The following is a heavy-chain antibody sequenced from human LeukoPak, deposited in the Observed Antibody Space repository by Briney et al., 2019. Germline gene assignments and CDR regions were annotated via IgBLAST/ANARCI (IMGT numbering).Heavy chain of an antibody. CDR3: AGTPDYYDSSGYLVVNNDY. V-gene: IGHV3-11*04. CDR1: GFTFSDYY. D-gene: IGHD3-22*01. J-gene: IGHJ4*02. Sequence: PGGSLRLSCAASGFTFSDYYMSWIRQAPGKGLEWVSYISSSGSTIYYADSVKGRFTISRDNAKNSLYLQMNSLRAEDTAVYYCAGTPDYYDSSGYLVVNNDYWGQGTLVTVSS. CDR2: ISSSGSTI.